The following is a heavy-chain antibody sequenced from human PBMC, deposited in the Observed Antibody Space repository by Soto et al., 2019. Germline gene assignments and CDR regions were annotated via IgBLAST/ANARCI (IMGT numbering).Heavy chain of an antibody. D-gene: IGHD3-3*01. CDR3: ASLLRFLEWYWFDP. J-gene: IGHJ5*02. CDR2: ISAYNGNT. V-gene: IGHV1-18*04. Sequence: ASVKVSCKASGYTFTSYGISWVRQAPGQGLEWMGWISAYNGNTNYAQKLQGRVTMTTDTSTSTAYMELRSLRSDDTAVYYCASLLRFLEWYWFDPWGQGTLVTVS. CDR1: GYTFTSYG.